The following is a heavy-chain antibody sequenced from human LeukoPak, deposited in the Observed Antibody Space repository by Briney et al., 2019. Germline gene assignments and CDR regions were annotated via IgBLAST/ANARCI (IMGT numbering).Heavy chain of an antibody. D-gene: IGHD2-2*02. Sequence: GGSLRLSCAASGFTFSSYVMNWVRQAPGKGLEWVSIISGSGDKTYYADSVKGRFTISRDNSKNTLYLQMNSLRAEDTAVYYCAKVVSYIPDYWGQGTLVTVSS. CDR3: AKVVSYIPDY. V-gene: IGHV3-23*01. CDR1: GFTFSSYV. CDR2: ISGSGDKT. J-gene: IGHJ4*02.